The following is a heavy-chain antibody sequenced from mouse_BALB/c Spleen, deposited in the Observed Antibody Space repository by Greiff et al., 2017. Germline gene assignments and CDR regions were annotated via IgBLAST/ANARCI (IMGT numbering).Heavy chain of an antibody. CDR3: ARDSDDAMDY. D-gene: IGHD2-3*01. V-gene: IGHV5-9-4*01. Sequence: EVQVVESGGGLVKPGGSLKLSCAASGFTFSSYAMSWVRQSPEKRLEWVAEISSGGSYTYYPDTVTGRFTISRDNAKNTLYLEMSSLRSEDTAMYYCARDSDDAMDYWGQGTSVTVSS. CDR1: GFTFSSYA. CDR2: ISSGGSYT. J-gene: IGHJ4*01.